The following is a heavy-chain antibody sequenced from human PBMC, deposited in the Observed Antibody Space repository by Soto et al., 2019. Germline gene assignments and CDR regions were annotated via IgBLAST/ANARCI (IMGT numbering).Heavy chain of an antibody. CDR1: GDTVSSNSVA. D-gene: IGHD2-15*01. CDR2: TYYRSRWSS. V-gene: IGHV6-1*01. Sequence: PSQTLSLTCVVSGDTVSSNSVAWNWVRQSPSRGLEWLGRTYYRSRWSSDYAVSVRSRIDINADTSKNQVSLELNFVTPEDTAVYYCGRSEEDSDYYYYGMAVWGQGTTVTVSS. J-gene: IGHJ6*02. CDR3: GRSEEDSDYYYYGMAV.